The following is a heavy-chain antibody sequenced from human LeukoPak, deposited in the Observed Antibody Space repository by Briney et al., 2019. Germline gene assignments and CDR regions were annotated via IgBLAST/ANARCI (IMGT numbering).Heavy chain of an antibody. J-gene: IGHJ5*02. D-gene: IGHD2-2*01. V-gene: IGHV4-39*01. CDR1: GGSISSSSYY. Sequence: SETLSLTCTVSGGSISSSSYYWGWIRQPPGKGLEWIGSIYYSGSTYYNPPLKSRVTISVDTSKNQFSLKLSSVTAADTAVYYCARQFKDIVVVPANNWFDPWGQGTLVTVSS. CDR3: ARQFKDIVVVPANNWFDP. CDR2: IYYSGST.